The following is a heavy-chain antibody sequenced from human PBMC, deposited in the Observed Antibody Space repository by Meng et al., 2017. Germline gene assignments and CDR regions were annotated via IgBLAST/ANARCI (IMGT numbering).Heavy chain of an antibody. V-gene: IGHV4-61*01. D-gene: IGHD4-23*01. CDR2: IYYSGST. Sequence: SETLSLTCAVSGYSISSGYYWGWIRQPPGKGLEWIGYIYYSGSTNYNPSLKSRVTISVDTSKNQFSLKLSSVTAADTAVYYCARDRARIRWAFDIWGQGTMVTV. J-gene: IGHJ3*02. CDR1: GYSISSGYY. CDR3: ARDRARIRWAFDI.